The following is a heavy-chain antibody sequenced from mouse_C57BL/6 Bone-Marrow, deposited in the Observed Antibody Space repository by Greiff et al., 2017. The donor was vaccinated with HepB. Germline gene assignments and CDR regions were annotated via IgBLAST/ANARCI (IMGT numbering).Heavy chain of an antibody. V-gene: IGHV2-9-1*01. Sequence: QVQLKESGPGLVAPSQSLSITCTVSGFSLTSYAISWVRQPPGKGLERLGVIWTGGGTNYNSALKSRLSISKDNSKSQVFLKMNSLQTDDTARYYCARSDYGDYWGQGTTLTVSS. CDR3: ARSDYGDY. D-gene: IGHD2-4*01. J-gene: IGHJ2*01. CDR1: GFSLTSYA. CDR2: IWTGGGT.